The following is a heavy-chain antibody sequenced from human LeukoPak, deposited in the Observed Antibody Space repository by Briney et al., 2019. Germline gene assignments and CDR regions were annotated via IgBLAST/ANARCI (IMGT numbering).Heavy chain of an antibody. CDR1: GGSIRSSYYY. D-gene: IGHD4-23*01. V-gene: IGHV4-61*05. Sequence: SETLSLTCTVSGGSIRSSYYYWGWIRQPPGKGLEWVGYIYYSGSTNYNPSLKSRATISIDTSNNRFSLRLSSVTPADTAVYYCARLGYYDGNFKGFDPWGQGTLVTVSS. CDR2: IYYSGST. CDR3: ARLGYYDGNFKGFDP. J-gene: IGHJ5*02.